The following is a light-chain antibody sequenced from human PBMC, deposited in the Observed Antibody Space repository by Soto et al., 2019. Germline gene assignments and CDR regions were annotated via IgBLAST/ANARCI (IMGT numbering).Light chain of an antibody. CDR2: EVS. Sequence: QSVLTQPPSASGSPGQSVTISCTGTSSDVGGYNYVSWYQQHPGKAPKLLIYEVSKWSSGVPDRFSGSKSGNTASLTVSGLQAEDEADYYCSSYAGSNKLIFGGGTKLTVL. V-gene: IGLV2-8*01. J-gene: IGLJ2*01. CDR1: SSDVGGYNY. CDR3: SSYAGSNKLI.